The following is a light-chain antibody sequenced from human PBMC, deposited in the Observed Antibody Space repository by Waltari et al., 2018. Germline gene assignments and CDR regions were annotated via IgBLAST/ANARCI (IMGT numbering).Light chain of an antibody. CDR1: SLRTSY. J-gene: IGLJ3*02. V-gene: IGLV3-19*01. CDR2: GKE. Sequence: SSELTQGPDVSVALGQTVKITCKGDSLRTSYASWYQVKPGQAPVLVLFGKEKRPSGIPDRISGYSSGTTSSLTITGAQAEDEADYYCHSRKGRDNQVVFGGGTKLTVL. CDR3: HSRKGRDNQVV.